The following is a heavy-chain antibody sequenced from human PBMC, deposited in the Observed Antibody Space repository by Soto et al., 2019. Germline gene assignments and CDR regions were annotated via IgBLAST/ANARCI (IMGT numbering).Heavy chain of an antibody. V-gene: IGHV3-48*02. Sequence: RVWSPRLSCAASGVTFADYGVHWVRQAPGKGLEWVSFISRSGGIYYADSVQGRFAISRDNAKKSLYVQMNSLRDEDTAVYYCXRVGVAKXVDYWGQGTLVTVSS. CDR2: ISRSGGI. CDR3: XRVGVAKXVDY. J-gene: IGHJ4*02. D-gene: IGHD3-16*01. CDR1: GVTFADYG.